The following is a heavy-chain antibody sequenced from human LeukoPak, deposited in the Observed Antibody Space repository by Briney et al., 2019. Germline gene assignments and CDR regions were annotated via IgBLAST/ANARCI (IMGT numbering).Heavy chain of an antibody. Sequence: GGSLRLSCAASGFTFSSYEMNWVRQAPGKGLEWVSYISSSGSTIYYADSVKGRFTISRDNAKNSLYLQMNSLRAEDTAVYCCARDRGYSSGRVNWFDPWGQGTLVTVSS. CDR3: ARDRGYSSGRVNWFDP. J-gene: IGHJ5*02. CDR1: GFTFSSYE. D-gene: IGHD6-19*01. CDR2: ISSSGSTI. V-gene: IGHV3-48*03.